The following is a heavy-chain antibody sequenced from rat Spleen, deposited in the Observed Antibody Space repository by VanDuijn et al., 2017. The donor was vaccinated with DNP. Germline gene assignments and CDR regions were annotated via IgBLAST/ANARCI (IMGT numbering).Heavy chain of an antibody. D-gene: IGHD1-5*01. J-gene: IGHJ2*01. CDR1: GYSITSNY. CDR3: ARWNIGTSTLDY. Sequence: EVQLQESGPGLVKPSQSLSLTCSVTGYSITSNYWGWFRKFPGNKMEYIGHISYSGTTSYHPSLKSRISITRDTSKNQFFLQLSSVTTEDTATYYCARWNIGTSTLDYWGQGVMVTVSS. V-gene: IGHV3-1*01. CDR2: ISYSGTT.